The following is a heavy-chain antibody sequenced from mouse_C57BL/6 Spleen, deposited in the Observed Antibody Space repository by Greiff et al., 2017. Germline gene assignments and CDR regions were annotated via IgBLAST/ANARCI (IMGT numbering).Heavy chain of an antibody. Sequence: QVQLKESGPELVKPGASVKISCKASGYAFSSSWMNWVKQRPGKGLEWIGRIYPGDGDTNYNGKFKGKATLTADKSSSTAYMQLSSLTSEDSAVYFCARDNYDYDGYFDVWGTGTTVTVSS. CDR2: IYPGDGDT. D-gene: IGHD2-4*01. V-gene: IGHV1-82*01. J-gene: IGHJ1*03. CDR3: ARDNYDYDGYFDV. CDR1: GYAFSSSW.